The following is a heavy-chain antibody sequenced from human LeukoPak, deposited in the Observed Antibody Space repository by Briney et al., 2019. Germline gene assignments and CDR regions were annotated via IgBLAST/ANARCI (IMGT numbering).Heavy chain of an antibody. CDR2: ISAYNGDT. V-gene: IGHV1-18*01. CDR1: GYRFSNYG. J-gene: IGHJ4*02. Sequence: ASVKVSCKASGYRFSNYGITWVRQAPGQGLECMVWISAYNGDTNYAQNFQGRLTMTTDTSTNTAYMELRSLRSDDTAVYYCARVGSPDSENSGWKLFFDYWGQGTLVTVSS. D-gene: IGHD6-19*01. CDR3: ARVGSPDSENSGWKLFFDY.